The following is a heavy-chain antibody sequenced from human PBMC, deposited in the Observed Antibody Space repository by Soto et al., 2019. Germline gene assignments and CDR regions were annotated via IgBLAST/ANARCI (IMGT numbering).Heavy chain of an antibody. Sequence: GGSLRLSCAASGFSFTTYVMHWVRQAPGKGLEWVAVISHDGSYKYYGDAVKGRFTISRDTSKNAVYLEMNSLRPEDTAVYYCAKGLLAIVGTTLPRDAFNSWGQGTMVTVSS. CDR3: AKGLLAIVGTTLPRDAFNS. CDR1: GFSFTTYV. CDR2: ISHDGSYK. V-gene: IGHV3-30*18. J-gene: IGHJ3*02. D-gene: IGHD1-26*01.